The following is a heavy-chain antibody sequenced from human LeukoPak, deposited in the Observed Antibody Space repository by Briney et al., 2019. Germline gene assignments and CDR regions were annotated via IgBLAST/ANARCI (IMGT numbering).Heavy chain of an antibody. CDR1: GGTFSNYA. CDR3: ARIPGSGWYQIFDY. J-gene: IGHJ4*02. Sequence: ASVKVSCKASGGTFSNYAISWVRQAPGQGLEWMGWINTNTGNPTYAQGFTGRFVFSLDTSVSTAYLQISSLKAEDTAVYYCARIPGSGWYQIFDYWGQGTLVTVSS. V-gene: IGHV7-4-1*02. CDR2: INTNTGNP. D-gene: IGHD6-19*01.